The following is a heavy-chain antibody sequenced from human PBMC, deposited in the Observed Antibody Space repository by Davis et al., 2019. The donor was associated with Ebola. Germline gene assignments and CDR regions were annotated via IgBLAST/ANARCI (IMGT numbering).Heavy chain of an antibody. CDR3: ASQKYYYYGMDV. V-gene: IGHV5-10-1*01. Sequence: GESLKISCQGSGYSFTSYWISWVRQMPGKGLEWMGRIDPSDSYTNYSPSFQGHVTLSADKSISTAYLQWSSLKASDTAMYYCASQKYYYYGMDVWGQGTTVTVSS. CDR2: IDPSDSYT. J-gene: IGHJ6*02. CDR1: GYSFTSYW.